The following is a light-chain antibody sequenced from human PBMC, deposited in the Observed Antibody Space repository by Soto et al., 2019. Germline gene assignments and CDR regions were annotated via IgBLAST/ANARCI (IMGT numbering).Light chain of an antibody. CDR1: SSDVGAYNF. J-gene: IGLJ1*01. CDR2: DVS. CDR3: SSYTSSSTYV. Sequence: QSALTQPASVSGSPGESITISCTGTSSDVGAYNFVSWYHQDPGKAPKLMIYDVSSRPSGVSNRFSGSKSGHTASLTISGLQAEDEADYYFSSYTSSSTYVFGTGTKLTVL. V-gene: IGLV2-14*01.